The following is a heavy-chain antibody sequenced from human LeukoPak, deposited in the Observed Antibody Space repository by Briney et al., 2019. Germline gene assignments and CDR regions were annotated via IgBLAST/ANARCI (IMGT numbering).Heavy chain of an antibody. Sequence: GGSLRLSCAASGLSFSSYTMMWVRQAPGKGLELISYISSKSRTVYYADSVKGRFTISRDNAKNSLFLQMNSLRAEDTAVYYCAKVGNIAALPYYFDYWGQGTLVTVSS. CDR3: AKVGNIAALPYYFDY. V-gene: IGHV3-48*01. D-gene: IGHD6-6*01. J-gene: IGHJ4*02. CDR1: GLSFSSYT. CDR2: ISSKSRTV.